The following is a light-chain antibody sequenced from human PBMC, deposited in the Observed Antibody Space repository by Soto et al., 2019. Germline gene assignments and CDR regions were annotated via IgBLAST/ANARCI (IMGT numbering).Light chain of an antibody. CDR1: QSVSSSY. V-gene: IGKV3-20*01. CDR3: QQYGSSPFT. J-gene: IGKJ3*01. Sequence: EIVLTQSPGTLSSSPGERATLSCRASQSVSSSYLAWYQQKPGQAPRLLIYGASSRATGIPDRFSGSGSGTDFTLTISRLEPEDFAVYYCQQYGSSPFTFGPGTKVDN. CDR2: GAS.